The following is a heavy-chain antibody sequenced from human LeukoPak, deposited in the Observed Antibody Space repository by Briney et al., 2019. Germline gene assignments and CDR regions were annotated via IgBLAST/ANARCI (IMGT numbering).Heavy chain of an antibody. CDR3: GRADTAMEPVDY. Sequence: ASVNVSCKASGYTFTTYDINWVRHATGQGLEWMGWMNPNTRNTGYAQKSQGRVTMTRNTSISTDYMELSSLGSEDTAVYYCGRADTAMEPVDYWGQGTLVTVSS. V-gene: IGHV1-8*01. CDR1: GYTFTTYD. CDR2: MNPNTRNT. J-gene: IGHJ4*02. D-gene: IGHD5-18*01.